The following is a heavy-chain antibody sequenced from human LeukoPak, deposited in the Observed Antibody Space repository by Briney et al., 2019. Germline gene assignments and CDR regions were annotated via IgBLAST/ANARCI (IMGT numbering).Heavy chain of an antibody. V-gene: IGHV4-59*11. Sequence: SETLSLTCTVSGGFISNHYWSWIRQPPGKGLEWIGNFHYSGSINYNPALKSRVTISVDRSNNQFSLKLRSVTAADTAVYYCARAGPWQIDPWGQGTLVTVSS. CDR1: GGFISNHY. CDR3: ARAGPWQIDP. J-gene: IGHJ5*02. D-gene: IGHD3-10*01. CDR2: FHYSGSI.